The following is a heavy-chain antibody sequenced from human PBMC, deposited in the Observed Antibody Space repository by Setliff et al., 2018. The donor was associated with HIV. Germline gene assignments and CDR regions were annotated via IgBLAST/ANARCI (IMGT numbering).Heavy chain of an antibody. Sequence: ASVKVSCKSSGYTFTAHHIHWVRQAPGQGPEWMGWIIPRSGETSYAEKFRGRVTMTRDTSLSTAYMELSWLRSDDTAVYYCARDRGYFDFWSGYYTDDAFDIWGQGTMVTVSS. CDR3: ARDRGYFDFWSGYYTDDAFDI. D-gene: IGHD3-3*01. CDR1: GYTFTAHH. CDR2: IIPRSGET. J-gene: IGHJ3*02. V-gene: IGHV1-2*02.